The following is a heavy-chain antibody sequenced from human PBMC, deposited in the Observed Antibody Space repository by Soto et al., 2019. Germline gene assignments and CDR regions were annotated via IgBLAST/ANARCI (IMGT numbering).Heavy chain of an antibody. Sequence: QVQLQESGPGLVKPSQTLSLTCTVSGGSISSAAYYWSWIRQHPGKGLAWIGYISHSGSTYYNPSLKSRVIVSVDTSKNPFSLSLTSVTAADTAVYYCAREYTYGSNFFDCWGQGALVTVSS. V-gene: IGHV4-31*03. CDR2: ISHSGST. CDR3: AREYTYGSNFFDC. D-gene: IGHD2-2*02. J-gene: IGHJ4*02. CDR1: GGSISSAAYY.